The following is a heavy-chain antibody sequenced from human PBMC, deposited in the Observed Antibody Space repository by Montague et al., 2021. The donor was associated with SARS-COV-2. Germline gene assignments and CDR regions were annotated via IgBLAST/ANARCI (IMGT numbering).Heavy chain of an antibody. CDR1: GFTFSNYG. J-gene: IGHJ6*02. D-gene: IGHD7-27*01. CDR2: IWYDGSNK. V-gene: IGHV3-33*01. CDR3: ARDRLGPGYYGMDV. Sequence: SLRLSCAASGFTFSNYGMHWVRQAPGKVLEWVAVIWYDGSNKYXXXSXXGRFTISRDNSKNTLYLQMNSLRAEDTAVYYCARDRLGPGYYGMDVWGQGTTVTVSS.